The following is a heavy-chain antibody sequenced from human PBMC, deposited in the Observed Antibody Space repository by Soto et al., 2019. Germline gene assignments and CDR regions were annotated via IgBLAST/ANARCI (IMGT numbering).Heavy chain of an antibody. D-gene: IGHD3-3*01. CDR3: ARDMSYYDFWSGYFDY. CDR1: GFTFSSYS. J-gene: IGHJ4*02. Sequence: PGGSLRLSCAASGFTFSSYSMNWVRQAPGKGLEWVSSISSSSSYIYYADSVKGRFTISRDNAKNSLYLQMNSLRAEDTAVYYCARDMSYYDFWSGYFDYWGRGTLVTVSS. V-gene: IGHV3-21*01. CDR2: ISSSSSYI.